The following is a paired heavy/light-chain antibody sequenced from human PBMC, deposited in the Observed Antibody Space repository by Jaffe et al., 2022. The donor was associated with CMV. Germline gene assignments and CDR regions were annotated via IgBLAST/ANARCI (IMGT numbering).Heavy chain of an antibody. D-gene: IGHD3-22*01. CDR2: ISPNTGGR. J-gene: IGHJ4*02. CDR3: ARGLYDRSGNWWGFDY. Sequence: QVQLVQSGAEVKEPGASVKLSCRASGYTFAGYYIHWVRQAPGQGLEWLGWISPNTGGRNYAQKFQRRVAMTRDTSITTAYMELTRLTSDDTAVYYCARGLYDRSGNWWGFDYWGQGALVTVSS. V-gene: IGHV1-2*02. CDR1: GYTFAGYY.
Light chain of an antibody. CDR2: QDT. J-gene: IGLJ1*01. Sequence: SYELTQPPALSVSPGQTASIPCSGDKSGEKYGCWYQQKPGQSPVLVIYQDTKRPSGIPERFSGSRSGNVATLTISGTQAMDEADYYCQSWDSSVGYVFGAGTKVTVL. CDR3: QSWDSSVGYV. CDR1: KSGEKY. V-gene: IGLV3-1*01.